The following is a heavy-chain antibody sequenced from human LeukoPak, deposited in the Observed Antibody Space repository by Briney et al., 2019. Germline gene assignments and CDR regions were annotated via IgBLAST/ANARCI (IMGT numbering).Heavy chain of an antibody. CDR1: GFTFSSYA. CDR3: ARTSSQMATDY. Sequence: GGSLRLSCAASGFTFSSYAMHWVRQAPGKGLEWVAVISYDGSNKYYADSVKGRFTISRDNSKNTLYLQMNSLRAEDTAVYYCARTSSQMATDYWGQGTLVTVSS. V-gene: IGHV3-30-3*01. D-gene: IGHD2-8*01. CDR2: ISYDGSNK. J-gene: IGHJ4*02.